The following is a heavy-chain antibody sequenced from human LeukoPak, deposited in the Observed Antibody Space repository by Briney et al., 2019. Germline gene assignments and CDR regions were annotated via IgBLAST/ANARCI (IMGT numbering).Heavy chain of an antibody. V-gene: IGHV3-30*18. J-gene: IGHJ4*02. Sequence: PGGSLRLSCAASGFTFSSYGMHWVRQAPGKGLGWVAVINSDGSSKNYADSVKGRFTISRDNSKNTLYLQMNSLRAEDTAVYYCAKSRRSYFLKPENWGQGTLVSVPS. CDR2: INSDGSSK. D-gene: IGHD1-26*01. CDR3: AKSRRSYFLKPEN. CDR1: GFTFSSYG.